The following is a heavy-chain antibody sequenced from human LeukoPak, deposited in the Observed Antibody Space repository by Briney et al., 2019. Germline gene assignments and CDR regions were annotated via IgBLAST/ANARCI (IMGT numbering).Heavy chain of an antibody. CDR1: GFTFSGYW. V-gene: IGHV3-7*01. CDR3: ARKGRGNSDY. D-gene: IGHD4-23*01. J-gene: IGHJ4*02. Sequence: GGSPRLSCAASGFTFSGYWMSWVRQAPGKGLEWVANIKQDGSEKYYVDSVKGRFTISRDNAKNSLYLQMNSLRAEDTAVYYCARKGRGNSDYWGQGTLVTVSS. CDR2: IKQDGSEK.